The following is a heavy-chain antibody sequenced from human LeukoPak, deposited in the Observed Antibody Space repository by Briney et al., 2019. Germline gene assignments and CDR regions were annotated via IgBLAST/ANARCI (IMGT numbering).Heavy chain of an antibody. CDR2: TYYRSKWYN. Sequence: SQTLSLTCAISGDSVSSNSAAWNWIRQSPSSGLEWLGRTYYRSKWYNDYAVSVKSRITINPDTSKNQFSLQLNSVTPEDTAVYYCARDPGNDYVWGSYRYFDYWGQGTLVTVSS. CDR1: GDSVSSNSAA. D-gene: IGHD3-16*02. J-gene: IGHJ4*02. CDR3: ARDPGNDYVWGSYRYFDY. V-gene: IGHV6-1*01.